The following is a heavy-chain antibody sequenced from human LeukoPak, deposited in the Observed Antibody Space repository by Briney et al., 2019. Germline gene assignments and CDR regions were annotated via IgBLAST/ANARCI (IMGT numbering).Heavy chain of an antibody. CDR1: GFTVSNNY. J-gene: IGHJ4*02. Sequence: QAGGSLRLSCAASGFTVSNNYMSWVRQAPGKGLEWVSVIYSDGSTYFADSVKGRFTISRDNPKNTLYLQMNSLRAEDTAVYYCARGGSGHNPHWGQGTLVTVSS. V-gene: IGHV3-53*01. CDR2: IYSDGST. D-gene: IGHD3-16*01. CDR3: ARGGSGHNPH.